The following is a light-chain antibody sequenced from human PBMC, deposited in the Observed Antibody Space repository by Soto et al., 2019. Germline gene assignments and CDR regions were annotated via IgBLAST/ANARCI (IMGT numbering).Light chain of an antibody. Sequence: DIQMTQSPSTLSASVGARATITCRASQSVSTWLAWYQQKPGKAPKLLIYKASSLESGVPSRFSGSGSGTEFTLTISSLQPDDFATYYCQQYNSWTFGQGTKVDI. V-gene: IGKV1-5*03. J-gene: IGKJ1*01. CDR2: KAS. CDR3: QQYNSWT. CDR1: QSVSTW.